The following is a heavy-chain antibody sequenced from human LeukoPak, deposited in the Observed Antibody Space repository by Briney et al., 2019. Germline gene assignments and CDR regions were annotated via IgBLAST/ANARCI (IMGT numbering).Heavy chain of an antibody. CDR1: GGSFSGYY. V-gene: IGHV4-34*01. CDR2: INHSGST. Sequence: SETLSLTCAVYGGSFSGYYWSWIRQPPGKGLEWIGEINHSGSTNYSPSLQSRVTIPVDTSRNQFSLRLSSVTAADTAMYYCARSGTKTNGFDYWGQGTLVTVSS. D-gene: IGHD2-8*01. CDR3: ARSGTKTNGFDY. J-gene: IGHJ4*02.